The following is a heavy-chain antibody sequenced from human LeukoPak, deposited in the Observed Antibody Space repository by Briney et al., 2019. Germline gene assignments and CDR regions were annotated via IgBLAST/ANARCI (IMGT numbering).Heavy chain of an antibody. D-gene: IGHD3-3*01. CDR1: GFTVSSNY. CDR3: ARDNALSGGYYRDY. Sequence: GGSLRLSCAASGFTVSSNYMSWVRQAPGKGLEWVSVIYSGGSIYYADSVKGRFTISRDNSKNTLYLQINSLRAEDTAVYYCARDNALSGGYYRDYWRQGTLVTVSS. CDR2: IYSGGSI. V-gene: IGHV3-66*01. J-gene: IGHJ4*02.